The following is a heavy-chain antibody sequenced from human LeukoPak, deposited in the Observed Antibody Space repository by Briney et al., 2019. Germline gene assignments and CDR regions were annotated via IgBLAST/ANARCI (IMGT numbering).Heavy chain of an antibody. V-gene: IGHV4-4*07. D-gene: IGHD3-3*01. J-gene: IGHJ6*03. Sequence: SETLSLTCTVSGGSISSYYWSWIRQPAGKGLEWIGRIYTSGSTNYNPSLKSRVTMSVDTSKNQFSLKLSSVTAADTAVYYCAAVRSGYYTQYYYYMDVWGKGTTVTVSS. CDR1: GGSISSYY. CDR3: AAVRSGYYTQYYYYMDV. CDR2: IYTSGST.